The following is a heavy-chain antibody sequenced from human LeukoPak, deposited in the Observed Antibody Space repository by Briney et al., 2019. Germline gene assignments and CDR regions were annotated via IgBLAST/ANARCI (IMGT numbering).Heavy chain of an antibody. CDR3: ASGSGYSYGDHAFDI. D-gene: IGHD5-18*01. CDR2: IYTSGRT. CDR1: GGSISNYY. V-gene: IGHV4-4*07. J-gene: IGHJ3*02. Sequence: SETLSLTCTVSGGSISNYYWSWIRQPAGKGLEWIGRIYTSGRTNYNPSLKSRVTISVDKSKNQFSLKLSSVTAADTAVYYCASGSGYSYGDHAFDIWGRGTMVTVSS.